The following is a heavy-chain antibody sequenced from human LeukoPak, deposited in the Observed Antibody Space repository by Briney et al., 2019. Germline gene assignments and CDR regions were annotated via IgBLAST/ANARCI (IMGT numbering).Heavy chain of an antibody. Sequence: ASVKVSCKASGYTFTGYYMHWVRQAPGQGLEWMGWISPNSGATNYAQNFQARVTMTGDMSISTAYMELSSLRSDDTAVYYCARLGGGSSWSNFDFWGQGTLVTVSS. CDR1: GYTFTGYY. D-gene: IGHD6-13*01. CDR3: ARLGGGSSWSNFDF. V-gene: IGHV1-2*02. CDR2: ISPNSGAT. J-gene: IGHJ4*02.